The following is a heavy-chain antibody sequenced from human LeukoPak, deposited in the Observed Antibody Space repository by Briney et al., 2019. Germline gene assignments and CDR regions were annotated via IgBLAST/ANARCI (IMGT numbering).Heavy chain of an antibody. D-gene: IGHD3-9*01. CDR1: GGSFSGYY. V-gene: IGHV4-34*01. Sequence: PSETLSLTRAVYGGSFSGYYWSWIRQPPGKGLEWIGEINHSGSTNYNPSLKSRVTISVDTSKNQFSLKLSSVTAADTAVYYCARSFVRYFDWYRRGVDYFDYWGQGTLVTVSS. CDR3: ARSFVRYFDWYRRGVDYFDY. J-gene: IGHJ4*02. CDR2: INHSGST.